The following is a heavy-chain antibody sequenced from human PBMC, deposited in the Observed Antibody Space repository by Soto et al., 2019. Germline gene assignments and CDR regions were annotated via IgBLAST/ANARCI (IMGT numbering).Heavy chain of an antibody. Sequence: EARLVESGGKWVQSGGSLRLSCAASGFMLSRFWMNWVRQAPGKGLQWVASIKEDGSEKNYVASVKGRFTISRDNAKNSLYLQMNSLRAEDTALYYCAREAEVGVGARTFDSWGQGTLVTVSS. CDR1: GFMLSRFW. CDR3: AREAEVGVGARTFDS. CDR2: IKEDGSEK. J-gene: IGHJ4*02. D-gene: IGHD1-26*01. V-gene: IGHV3-7*01.